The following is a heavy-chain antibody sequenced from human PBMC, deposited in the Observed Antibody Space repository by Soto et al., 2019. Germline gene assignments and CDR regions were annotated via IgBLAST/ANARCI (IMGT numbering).Heavy chain of an antibody. CDR1: GYTFTSYA. V-gene: IGHV1-3*01. D-gene: IGHD2-2*01. Sequence: QVQLVQSGAEVKKPGASVKVSCKASGYTFTSYAMHWVRQAPGQRLEWMGWINAGNGNTKYAQKFQGRVTITRDTSASTDYMELSSLRSEDTAVYYCARALGYCSSTSCQPWFDPWGQGTLVSVSS. CDR2: INAGNGNT. CDR3: ARALGYCSSTSCQPWFDP. J-gene: IGHJ5*02.